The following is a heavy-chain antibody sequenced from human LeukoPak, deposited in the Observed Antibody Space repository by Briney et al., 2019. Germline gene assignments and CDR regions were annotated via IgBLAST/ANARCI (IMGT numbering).Heavy chain of an antibody. J-gene: IGHJ5*02. V-gene: IGHV4-34*01. CDR1: GGSFSGYY. CDR3: ASGGQLVHPGSSSWFDP. D-gene: IGHD6-13*01. CDR2: INHSGST. Sequence: SETLSLTCAVYGGSFSGYYWSWIRRPPGKGLEWIGEINHSGSTNYNPSLKSRVTISVDTSKNQFSLKLSSVTAADTAVYYCASGGQLVHPGSSSWFDPWGQGTLVTVSS.